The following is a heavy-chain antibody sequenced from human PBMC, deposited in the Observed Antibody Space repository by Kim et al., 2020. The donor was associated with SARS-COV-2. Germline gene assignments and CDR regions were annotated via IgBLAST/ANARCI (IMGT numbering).Heavy chain of an antibody. D-gene: IGHD3-10*01. CDR2: IRSKAYGGTT. V-gene: IGHV3-49*03. CDR3: TRDYYGSGSYRWDYYGMDV. Sequence: GGSLRLSCTASGFTFGDYAMSWFRQAPGKGLEWVGFIRSKAYGGTTEYAASVKGRFTISRDDSKSIAYLQMNSLKTEDTAVYYCTRDYYGSGSYRWDYYGMDVWGQGTTVTVSS. CDR1: GFTFGDYA. J-gene: IGHJ6*02.